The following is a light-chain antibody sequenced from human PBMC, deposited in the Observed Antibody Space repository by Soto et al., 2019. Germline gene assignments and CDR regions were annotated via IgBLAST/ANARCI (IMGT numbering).Light chain of an antibody. CDR2: AAS. J-gene: IGKJ1*01. CDR1: QSISSY. V-gene: IGKV1-39*01. Sequence: DIQMPQSPSSLSASVGDGVTITCRASQSISSYVSWYQQKPGKAPKLLIYAASRLQSGVPSRFSGSRSGTDFTLTISSLQPEDFATYYCQQSYSRVTFGQGTKVDIK. CDR3: QQSYSRVT.